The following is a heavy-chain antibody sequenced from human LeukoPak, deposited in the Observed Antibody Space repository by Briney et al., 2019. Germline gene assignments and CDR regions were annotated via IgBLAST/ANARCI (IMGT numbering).Heavy chain of an antibody. D-gene: IGHD5-18*01. CDR3: AKGAGGFSYYNWFDP. V-gene: IGHV4-39*07. CDR1: GGSISSSPYY. J-gene: IGHJ5*02. Sequence: PSETLSLTCTVSGGSISSSPYYWGWIRQPPGKGLEWIGSIYYSGTTHYSPSLESRVTISVDTSKNQFSLKLASVTAADTAVYYCAKGAGGFSYYNWFDPWGQGTLVTVSS. CDR2: IYYSGTT.